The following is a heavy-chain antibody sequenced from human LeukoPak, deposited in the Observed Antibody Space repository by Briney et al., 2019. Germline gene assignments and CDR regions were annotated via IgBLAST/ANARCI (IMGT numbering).Heavy chain of an antibody. Sequence: ASVKVSCKASGYTFTSYYMHWVRQAPGQGLEWMGIINPSGGSTSYAQKFQGRVTMTRDTSTSTAYMELSSLRSEDTAVYYCAREGEAYSSGFTGSNWFDPWGQGTLVTVSS. CDR2: INPSGGST. CDR1: GYTFTSYY. CDR3: AREGEAYSSGFTGSNWFDP. V-gene: IGHV1-46*01. J-gene: IGHJ5*02. D-gene: IGHD6-19*01.